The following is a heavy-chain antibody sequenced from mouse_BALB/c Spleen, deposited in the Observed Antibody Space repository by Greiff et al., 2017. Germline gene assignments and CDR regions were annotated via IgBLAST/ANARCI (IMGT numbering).Heavy chain of an antibody. Sequence: VHLVESGPGLVAPSQSLSITCTVSGFSLTSYGVHWVRQPPGKGLEWLGVIWAGGSTNYNSALMSRLSISKDNSKSQVFLKMNSLQTDDTAMYYCARDGGGTMITTRAWFAYWGQGTLVTVSA. V-gene: IGHV2-9*02. CDR2: IWAGGST. CDR1: GFSLTSYG. D-gene: IGHD2-4*01. CDR3: ARDGGGTMITTRAWFAY. J-gene: IGHJ3*01.